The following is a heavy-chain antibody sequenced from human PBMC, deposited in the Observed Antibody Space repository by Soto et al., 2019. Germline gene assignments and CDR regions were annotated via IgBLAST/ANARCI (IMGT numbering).Heavy chain of an antibody. CDR3: AKVQPLYFVFWSGLNYFDY. J-gene: IGHJ4*02. Sequence: GGSLRLSCAASGFTFSSYAMSWVRQAPGKGLEWVSAISGSGGSTYYADSVRGRFTISTDNSNNTPYLQMNSLRAEDTAVYYCAKVQPLYFVFWSGLNYFDYWGQGTLVTVSS. V-gene: IGHV3-23*01. CDR1: GFTFSSYA. CDR2: ISGSGGST. D-gene: IGHD3-3*01.